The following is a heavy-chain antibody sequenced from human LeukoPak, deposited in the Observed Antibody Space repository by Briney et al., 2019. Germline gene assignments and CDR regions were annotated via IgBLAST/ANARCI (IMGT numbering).Heavy chain of an antibody. V-gene: IGHV3-7*01. Sequence: GGTLRLSCAASGFTFSSYGMSWVRQAPGKGLEWVANIKQDGSEKYYVDSVKGRFTISRDNAKNSLYLQMNSLRAEDTAVYYCARVRYSSSWDLSKVFDYWGQGTLVTVSS. J-gene: IGHJ4*02. CDR2: IKQDGSEK. D-gene: IGHD6-13*01. CDR1: GFTFSSYG. CDR3: ARVRYSSSWDLSKVFDY.